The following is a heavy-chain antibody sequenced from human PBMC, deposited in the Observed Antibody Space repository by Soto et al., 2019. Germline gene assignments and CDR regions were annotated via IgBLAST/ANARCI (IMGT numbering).Heavy chain of an antibody. J-gene: IGHJ6*02. Sequence: GESLKISCEGSGYSFTTYWVAWVRQMPGKGLEWMGSINPGDSDTRYSPSFRGQVTISADNSITTAYLQWSSLKASDTAIYYCARHEQYYYSFYGMDVWGQGTTVTVSS. V-gene: IGHV5-51*01. CDR3: ARHEQYYYSFYGMDV. CDR2: INPGDSDT. CDR1: GYSFTTYW.